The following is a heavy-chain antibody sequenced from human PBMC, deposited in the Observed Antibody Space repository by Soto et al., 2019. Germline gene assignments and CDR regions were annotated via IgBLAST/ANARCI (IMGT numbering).Heavy chain of an antibody. D-gene: IGHD2-2*01. J-gene: IGHJ4*02. V-gene: IGHV1-18*01. CDR1: GYTFTSYG. CDR2: ISAYNGNT. Sequence: QVQLVQSGAEVKKPGASVKVSCKASGYTFTSYGISWVRQAPGQGLEWMGWISAYNGNTNYAQKLQGRVTMTTDTSTSTDYMELRSLRSDETAVYYCARNGCSSTSCYEVPLDYWGQGTLVTVSS. CDR3: ARNGCSSTSCYEVPLDY.